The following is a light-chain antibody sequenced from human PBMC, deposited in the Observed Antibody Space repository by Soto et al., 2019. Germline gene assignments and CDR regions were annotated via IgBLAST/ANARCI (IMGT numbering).Light chain of an antibody. J-gene: IGKJ1*01. CDR2: DAS. CDR1: QSISSW. V-gene: IGKV1-5*01. Sequence: DIQMTQSPSTLSASVGDRVTITCRASQSISSWLACYQQKPGKAPKLLIYDASSLESGVPSRFSGSGSGTESTLSISSLQPDDFATYDCQQYNSYWTVGQGTKVEIK. CDR3: QQYNSYWT.